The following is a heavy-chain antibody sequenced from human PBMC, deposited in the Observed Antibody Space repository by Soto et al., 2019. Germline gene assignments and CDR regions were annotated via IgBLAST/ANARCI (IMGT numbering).Heavy chain of an antibody. CDR1: GFTFSSYA. CDR3: ARDGALWFGDYNWFDP. D-gene: IGHD3-10*01. J-gene: IGHJ5*02. Sequence: PGGSLRLSCAASGFTFSSYAMHWVRQAPGKGLEWVAVISYDGSNKYYADSVKGRFTISRDNSKNTLYLQMNSLRAEDTAVYYCARDGALWFGDYNWFDPWGQGTLVTVSS. V-gene: IGHV3-30-3*01. CDR2: ISYDGSNK.